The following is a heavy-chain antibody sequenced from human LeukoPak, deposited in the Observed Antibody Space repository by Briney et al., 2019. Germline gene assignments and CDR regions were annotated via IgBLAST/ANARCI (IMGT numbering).Heavy chain of an antibody. CDR2: IKQDGSEK. Sequence: GSLRLSCAASGFTFSSYWMSWVRQAPGKGLEWVANIKQDGSEKYYVDSVKGRFTISRDNAKNSLYLQMNSLRAEDTAVYYCAKDHESDGYPCLDHWGLGTLVTVSS. CDR3: AKDHESDGYPCLDH. D-gene: IGHD3-22*01. CDR1: GFTFSSYW. J-gene: IGHJ4*02. V-gene: IGHV3-7*01.